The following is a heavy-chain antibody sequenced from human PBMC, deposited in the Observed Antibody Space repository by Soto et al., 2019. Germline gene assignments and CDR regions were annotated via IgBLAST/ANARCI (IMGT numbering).Heavy chain of an antibody. J-gene: IGHJ4*02. CDR1: GVSISSGNW. V-gene: IGHV4-4*01. CDR3: ARLVYDSRLNYLYFDH. D-gene: IGHD3-22*01. CDR2: VYNDGSA. Sequence: SETLSLTCDVSGVSISSGNWWSWARQPPGKGLEWIAEVYNDGSANYHPSLESRATISVDRSKNQFSLRLSSVTAADTGKYCCARLVYDSRLNYLYFDHWGQGTLVTVSS.